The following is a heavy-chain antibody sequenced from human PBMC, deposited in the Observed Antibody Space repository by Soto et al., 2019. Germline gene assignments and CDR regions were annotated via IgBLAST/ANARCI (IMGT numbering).Heavy chain of an antibody. CDR3: AGSGYEGDYFDY. D-gene: IGHD5-12*01. CDR2: INHSGST. CDR1: GGSFSGYY. J-gene: IGHJ4*02. Sequence: PSETLSLTCAVYGGSFSGYYWSWIRQPPGKGLEWIGEINHSGSTNYNPSLKSRVTISVDTSKNQFSLKLSSVKTEDTAVYYCAGSGYEGDYFDYWGQGTLVTVSS. V-gene: IGHV4-34*01.